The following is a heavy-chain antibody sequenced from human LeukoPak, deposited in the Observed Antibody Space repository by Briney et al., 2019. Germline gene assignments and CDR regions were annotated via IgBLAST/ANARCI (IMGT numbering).Heavy chain of an antibody. Sequence: GGSLRLSCAASGFTFSSYGMHWVRQAPGKGLEWVAVISYDGSNKYYADSVKGRFTISRDNSKNTLYLQLNSLRAEDTAVYYCANLLRWEPYWGQGTLVTVSS. CDR2: ISYDGSNK. V-gene: IGHV3-30*18. CDR3: ANLLRWEPY. J-gene: IGHJ4*02. D-gene: IGHD4-23*01. CDR1: GFTFSSYG.